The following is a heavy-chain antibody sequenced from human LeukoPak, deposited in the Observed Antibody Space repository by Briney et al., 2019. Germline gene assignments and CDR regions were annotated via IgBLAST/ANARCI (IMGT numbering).Heavy chain of an antibody. CDR1: GYSFTSYW. J-gene: IGHJ4*02. D-gene: IGHD3-22*01. CDR2: IYPGDSNT. CDR3: ARGVTYYYDSSGYYTPPPFDY. V-gene: IGHV5-51*01. Sequence: EPLQISCKRSGYSFTSYWIGWVRQMPGNALEWMGIIYPGDSNTRDSPSLQGQITISADKSISTAYLQWSSLKASDTAMYYCARGVTYYYDSSGYYTPPPFDYCGQGTLVTVS.